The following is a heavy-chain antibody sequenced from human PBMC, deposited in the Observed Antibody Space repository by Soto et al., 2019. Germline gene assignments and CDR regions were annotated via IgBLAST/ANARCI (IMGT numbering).Heavy chain of an antibody. CDR1: GGTFNTYS. D-gene: IGHD2-8*01. CDR2: ITPIIDIP. V-gene: IGHV1-69*02. J-gene: IGHJ4*02. CDR3: ARANPQYVSFDS. Sequence: QVQLVQSGAEVKRPGSSVKVSCRTSGGTFNTYSISWVRQAPGQGLEWMGRITPIIDIPTYAQNFQGRVSISADKSTSTAYMQLTNLRFEDTAMYFCARANPQYVSFDSWGQGTLVTVSS.